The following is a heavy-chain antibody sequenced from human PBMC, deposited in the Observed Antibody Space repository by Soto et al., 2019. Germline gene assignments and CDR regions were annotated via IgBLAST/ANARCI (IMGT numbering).Heavy chain of an antibody. D-gene: IGHD1-26*01. J-gene: IGHJ4*02. CDR1: GGTFSSYT. Sequence: QVQLVQSGAEVKKPGSSVKVSCKASGGTFSSYTISWVRQAPGLRREGMGRIIPILGIANYAQKVQDRVTITADKSTSTAYMELSSLRSEDTDVYYCASLLGGIGGYDYWGQGTLVTVSS. CDR3: ASLLGGIGGYDY. CDR2: IIPILGIA. V-gene: IGHV1-69*02.